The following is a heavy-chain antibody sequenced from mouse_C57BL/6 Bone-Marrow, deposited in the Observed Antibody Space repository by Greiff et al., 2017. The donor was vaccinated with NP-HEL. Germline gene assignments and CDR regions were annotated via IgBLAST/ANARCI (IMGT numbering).Heavy chain of an antibody. CDR3: ARVGSDAMDY. J-gene: IGHJ4*01. CDR1: GYTFTSYW. V-gene: IGHV1-72*01. Sequence: VQLQQPGAELVKPGASVKLSCTASGYTFTSYWMHWVKQRPGRGLEWIGWIDPNSGGTKYTAKFKSKATLTADTASSTAYMQLSSLTSEDSAVYYCARVGSDAMDYWGQGTSVTVSA. CDR2: IDPNSGGT.